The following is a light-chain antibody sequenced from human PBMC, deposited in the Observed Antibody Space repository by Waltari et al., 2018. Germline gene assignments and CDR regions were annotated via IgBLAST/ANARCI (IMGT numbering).Light chain of an antibody. CDR2: GAS. CDR1: QSVSRA. Sequence: EIVLTQSPGSLSSSPGERVTPSCRASQSVSRALAWYQQKPVQAPRLLIFGASNRATGIPDRFSGSGSETDFSLTISRLEPEDFAVYYCQHYVRLPATFGRGTKVEIK. J-gene: IGKJ1*01. V-gene: IGKV3-20*01. CDR3: QHYVRLPAT.